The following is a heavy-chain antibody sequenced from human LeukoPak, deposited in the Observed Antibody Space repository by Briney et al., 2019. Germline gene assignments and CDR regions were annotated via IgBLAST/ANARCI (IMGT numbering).Heavy chain of an antibody. V-gene: IGHV3-74*01. CDR1: GFTFSNYW. Sequence: GGSLRLSCAASGFTFSNYWMHWVRQAQGKGLVWVSRINSDGISTGYADSVKGRFTVSRDNAKKTLYLQMNSLRAEDTAVYYCARDVGNFDYWGQGTLVTVSS. J-gene: IGHJ4*02. CDR2: INSDGIST. CDR3: ARDVGNFDY.